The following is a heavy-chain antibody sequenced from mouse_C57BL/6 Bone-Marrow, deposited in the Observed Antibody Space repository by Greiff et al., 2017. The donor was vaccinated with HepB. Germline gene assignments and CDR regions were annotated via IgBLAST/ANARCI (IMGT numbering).Heavy chain of an antibody. D-gene: IGHD2-5*01. CDR3: ARGEDYSNYVGAY. CDR2: ISYDGSN. Sequence: EVKLLESGPGLVKPSQSLSLTCSVTGYSITSGYYWNWIRQFPGNKLEWMGYISYDGSNNYNPSLKNRISITRDTSKNQFFLKLNSVTTEDTATYYCARGEDYSNYVGAYWGQGTLVTVSA. V-gene: IGHV3-6*01. J-gene: IGHJ3*01. CDR1: GYSITSGYY.